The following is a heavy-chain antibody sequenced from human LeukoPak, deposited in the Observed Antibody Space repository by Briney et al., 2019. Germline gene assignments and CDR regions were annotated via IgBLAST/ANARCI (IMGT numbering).Heavy chain of an antibody. D-gene: IGHD3-10*01. CDR2: IVVGSGNT. V-gene: IGHV1-58*02. CDR1: GFTFTSSA. Sequence: SVKVSCKASGFTFTSSAMQWVRQARGQRLEWIGWIVVGSGNTNCAQKFQERVTITRDMSTSTAYMELSSLRSEDTVVYYCAAASIWFGELGLNYWGQGTLVTVSS. J-gene: IGHJ4*02. CDR3: AAASIWFGELGLNY.